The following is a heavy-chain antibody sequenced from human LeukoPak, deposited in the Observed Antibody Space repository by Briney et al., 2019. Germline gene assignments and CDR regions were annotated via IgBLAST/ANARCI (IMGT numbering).Heavy chain of an antibody. CDR3: AKARVKVSYAFDI. V-gene: IGHV4-61*01. Sequence: SETLSLTCTVSGGSVSSGSYYWSWIRQPPGKGLEWIGYIYYSGSTNYNPSLKSRVTISVDTSKNQFSLKLSSVTAADTAVYYCAKARVKVSYAFDIWAQETMVTVSS. CDR2: IYYSGST. D-gene: IGHD5/OR15-5a*01. CDR1: GGSVSSGSYY. J-gene: IGHJ3*02.